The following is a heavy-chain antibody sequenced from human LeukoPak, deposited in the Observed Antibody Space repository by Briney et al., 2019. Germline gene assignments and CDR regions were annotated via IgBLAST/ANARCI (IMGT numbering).Heavy chain of an antibody. CDR1: VYTFTGYY. V-gene: IGHV1-2*02. Sequence: ASVKVSCKASVYTFTGYYIHWVRQAPGQGLEWMGWINPNSGGTNYAQKFQGRVTMTRDTSISTAYMELSRLRSGDSAVYYCARDAGDAELDYFDYWGQGTLVTVSS. CDR2: INPNSGGT. CDR3: ARDAGDAELDYFDY. J-gene: IGHJ4*02.